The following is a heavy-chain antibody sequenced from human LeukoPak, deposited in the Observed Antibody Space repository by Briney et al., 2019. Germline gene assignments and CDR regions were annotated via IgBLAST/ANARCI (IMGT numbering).Heavy chain of an antibody. V-gene: IGHV3-74*01. J-gene: IGHJ3*02. Sequence: GGSLRLSCAASGFTFSSYWMHWVRQAPGKGLVWVSRINSDGSSTNYADSVKGRFTISRDNAKNTVYLQMNSLRAEDTAVYYCARGYYDFWSGYSSGAFDIWGQGTMVTVSS. CDR2: INSDGSST. D-gene: IGHD3-3*01. CDR3: ARGYYDFWSGYSSGAFDI. CDR1: GFTFSSYW.